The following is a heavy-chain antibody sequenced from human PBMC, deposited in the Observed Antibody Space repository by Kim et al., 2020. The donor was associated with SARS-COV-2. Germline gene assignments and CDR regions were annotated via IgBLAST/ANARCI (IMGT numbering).Heavy chain of an antibody. J-gene: IGHJ6*02. V-gene: IGHV1-2*02. CDR3: ARGAHYGMDV. Sequence: VTNHAQKFQGRVTMTRDTTVSAAYMELSRLRSDDTAVYYCARGAHYGMDVWGQGTTVTVSS. CDR2: VT.